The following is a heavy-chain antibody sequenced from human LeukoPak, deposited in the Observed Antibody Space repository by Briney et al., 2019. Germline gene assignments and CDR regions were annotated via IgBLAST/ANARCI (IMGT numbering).Heavy chain of an antibody. CDR2: IKVDGSEK. CDR1: GFTFSSYW. J-gene: IGHJ4*02. V-gene: IGHV3-7*01. CDR3: ARLTTGYGKIDY. D-gene: IGHD2-2*03. Sequence: GGSLRLSCAASGFTFSSYWMSWVRQAPGEGLEWVANIKVDGSEKYYVDSVKGRFTISRDNAKNSLYLQMDSLRAEDTAMYYCARLTTGYGKIDYWGQGTLVTVSS.